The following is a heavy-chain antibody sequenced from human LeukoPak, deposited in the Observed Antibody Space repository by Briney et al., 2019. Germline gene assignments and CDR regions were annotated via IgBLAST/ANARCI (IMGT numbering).Heavy chain of an antibody. V-gene: IGHV3-7*01. J-gene: IGHJ3*02. CDR2: INQDGSEE. CDR3: RAAERKAVVVARGNSFDI. Sequence: GGSLRLSRAASGYIFNTHWMNWVRQAPGRGREGVASINQDGSEEKYVDSVKGRFTISRDNARNSLFLQMNNLRAEDTAVYYCRAAERKAVVVARGNSFDIWGQGTMVTVSS. D-gene: IGHD2-15*01. CDR1: GYIFNTHW.